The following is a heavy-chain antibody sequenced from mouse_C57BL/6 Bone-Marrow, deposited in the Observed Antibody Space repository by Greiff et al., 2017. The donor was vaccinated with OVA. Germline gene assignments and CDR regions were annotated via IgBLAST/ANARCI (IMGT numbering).Heavy chain of an antibody. D-gene: IGHD2-12*01. V-gene: IGHV1-64*01. CDR1: GYTFTSYW. J-gene: IGHJ3*01. CDR3: ARSNSYDWFAY. Sequence: QVQLQQPGAELVKPGASVKLSCKASGYTFTSYWMHWVKQRPGQGLEWIGMIHPNSGSTNYNEKFKSNATLTVDKSSSTAYMQLSSLTSEDSAFYYCARSNSYDWFAYWGQGTLVTVSA. CDR2: IHPNSGST.